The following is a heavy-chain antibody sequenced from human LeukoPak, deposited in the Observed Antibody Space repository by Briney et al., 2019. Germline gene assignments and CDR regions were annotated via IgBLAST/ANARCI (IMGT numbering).Heavy chain of an antibody. CDR2: IRYDGSNK. Sequence: GGSLRLSCAASGFTFSSYGMHWVRQAPGKGLEWVAFIRYDGSNKYYADSVKGRFTISRDNSKNTLYLQMNSLRAEDTAVYYCAKSSMVRGVADYYYYMDVWGKGTTVTVSS. V-gene: IGHV3-30*02. CDR3: AKSSMVRGVADYYYYMDV. D-gene: IGHD3-10*01. CDR1: GFTFSSYG. J-gene: IGHJ6*03.